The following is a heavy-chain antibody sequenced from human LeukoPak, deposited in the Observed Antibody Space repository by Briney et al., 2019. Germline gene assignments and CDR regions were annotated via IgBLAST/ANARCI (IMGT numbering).Heavy chain of an antibody. CDR2: IWSDGKNK. J-gene: IGHJ3*02. D-gene: IGHD2-21*01. CDR1: GFTFSNYG. CDR3: VRERGPYNAFDI. Sequence: GGSLRLSCAASGFTFSNYGMHWVRQAPGKGLEWVSVIWSDGKNKLYVDSVRGRFTIFRDNSKKTLDLQLNSLRAEDTAMYYCVRERGPYNAFDIWGQGTMVTVSS. V-gene: IGHV3-33*01.